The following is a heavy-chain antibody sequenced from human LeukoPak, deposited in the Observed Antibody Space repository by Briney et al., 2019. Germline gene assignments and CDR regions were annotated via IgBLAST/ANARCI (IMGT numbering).Heavy chain of an antibody. CDR1: GGSISSGGYS. CDR2: IYHSGST. CDR3: ARGTVPYGMDV. Sequence: SETLSLTCAVSGGSISSGGYSWSWIRQPPGKGLEWIGYIYHSGSTYYNPSLKSRVTISVDRSKNQFSLKLSSVTAADTAVYYCARGTVPYGMDVWGQGTTVTVSS. D-gene: IGHD2-2*01. J-gene: IGHJ6*02. V-gene: IGHV4-30-2*01.